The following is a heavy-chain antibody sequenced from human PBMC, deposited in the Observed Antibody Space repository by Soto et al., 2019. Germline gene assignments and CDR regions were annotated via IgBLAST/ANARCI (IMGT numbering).Heavy chain of an antibody. J-gene: IGHJ5*02. CDR1: GGTFSSYT. D-gene: IGHD3-22*01. Sequence: GASVKVSCKASGGTFSSYTISWVRQAPGQGLEWMGRIIPILGIANYAQKFQGRVTITADKSTSTAYMELSSLRSEDTAVYYCARGTSYYYDSSGYYYTWFDPWGQGTLVTVS. CDR2: IIPILGIA. V-gene: IGHV1-69*02. CDR3: ARGTSYYYDSSGYYYTWFDP.